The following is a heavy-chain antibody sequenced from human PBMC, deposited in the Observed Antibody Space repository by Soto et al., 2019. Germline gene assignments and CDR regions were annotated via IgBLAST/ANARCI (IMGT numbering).Heavy chain of an antibody. Sequence: GGSLRLSCAASGFTFSSYEMNGGRRAPGKGREGGSYISSSGSTIYYAESVKGRFTISRDNAKNSLYLQINSLKAYATAVYYCARDGGLCSGGSCYFPIYGIDVWGQGTTVTVSS. CDR1: GFTFSSYE. J-gene: IGHJ6*02. D-gene: IGHD2-15*01. V-gene: IGHV3-48*03. CDR2: ISSSGSTI. CDR3: ARDGGLCSGGSCYFPIYGIDV.